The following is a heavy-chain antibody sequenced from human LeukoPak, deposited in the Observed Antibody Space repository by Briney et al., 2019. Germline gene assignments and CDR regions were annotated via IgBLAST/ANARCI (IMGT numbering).Heavy chain of an antibody. V-gene: IGHV3-74*01. D-gene: IGHD3-22*01. CDR2: INGDGTST. CDR3: ARARNDYDSNGFSFLDY. CDR1: GFTFSDYW. Sequence: GGSLRLSCAASGFTFSDYWMHCVRQAPGKGLVWVSRINGDGTSTDYADSVKGRFTISRDNSKNTLYLQMNSLRAEDTALYYCARARNDYDSNGFSFLDYWGQGTLVTVSS. J-gene: IGHJ4*02.